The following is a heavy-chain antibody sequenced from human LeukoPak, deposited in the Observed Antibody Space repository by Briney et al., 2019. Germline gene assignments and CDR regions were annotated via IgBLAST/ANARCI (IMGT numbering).Heavy chain of an antibody. CDR1: GFTFSSYA. Sequence: PGGSLRLSCAASGFTFSSYAMSWVRQAPGKGLEWVSAISGSGGSTYYADSVKGRFTISSDNSKNTLYLQMNSLRAEDTAAYYCAKDTDDYFDYWGQGTLVTVSS. J-gene: IGHJ4*02. CDR3: AKDTDDYFDY. V-gene: IGHV3-23*01. CDR2: ISGSGGST.